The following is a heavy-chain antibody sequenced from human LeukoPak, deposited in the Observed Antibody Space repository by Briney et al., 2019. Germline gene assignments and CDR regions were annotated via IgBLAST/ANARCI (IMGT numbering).Heavy chain of an antibody. CDR2: ISSSSSYI. D-gene: IGHD6-19*01. J-gene: IGHJ4*02. V-gene: IGHV3-21*01. Sequence: GGSLRLSCAASGFTFSSYSMNWVRQAPGKGLEWVSSISSSSSYIYYADSVKGRFTISRDNTKNSLYLQTNSLRAEDTAVYYCARDLAVAGTVDYWGQGTLVTVSS. CDR1: GFTFSSYS. CDR3: ARDLAVAGTVDY.